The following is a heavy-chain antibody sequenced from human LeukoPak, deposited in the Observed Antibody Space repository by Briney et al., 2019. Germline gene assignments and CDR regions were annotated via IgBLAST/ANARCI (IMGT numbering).Heavy chain of an antibody. J-gene: IGHJ3*02. CDR1: GFTFSRHG. V-gene: IGHV3-30*03. Sequence: GGSLRLSCAPSGFTFSRHGMHWVRQAPGKGLEWVAIISNDGSRKYYAHSVEGRFTISRDNSKNTLYLQMDSLRAEDTAVYYCARDSFLYYYDSSGWGAFDIWGQGTMVTVSS. CDR2: ISNDGSRK. CDR3: ARDSFLYYYDSSGWGAFDI. D-gene: IGHD3-22*01.